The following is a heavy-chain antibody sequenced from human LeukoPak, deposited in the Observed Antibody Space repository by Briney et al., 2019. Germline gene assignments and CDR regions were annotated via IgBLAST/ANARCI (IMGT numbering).Heavy chain of an antibody. V-gene: IGHV3-30-3*01. D-gene: IGHD3-22*01. CDR1: GFTFSSYA. CDR3: ARDLAMVVVIGGGPDY. Sequence: PGRSLRLSCAASGFTFSSYAMHWVRQAPGKGLEWVAVISYDGSNKYYADSVKGRFTISRDNSKNTLYLQMNSLRAEDTAVYYCARDLAMVVVIGGGPDYWGQGTLVTVSS. J-gene: IGHJ4*02. CDR2: ISYDGSNK.